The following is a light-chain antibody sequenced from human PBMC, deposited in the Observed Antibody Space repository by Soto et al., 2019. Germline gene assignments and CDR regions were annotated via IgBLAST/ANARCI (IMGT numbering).Light chain of an antibody. CDR3: QQYTNWPKT. J-gene: IGKJ1*01. CDR2: GAS. CDR1: QSVTNSY. Sequence: ENVLTQSPGTLSLSPGERATLSCRASQSVTNSYLAWYQQKPGQAPRLLLYGASSRAAGTPDRFSGSGSGTDFTLTISRLEPEDFAVYYCQQYTNWPKTFGQGTKVDIK. V-gene: IGKV3-20*01.